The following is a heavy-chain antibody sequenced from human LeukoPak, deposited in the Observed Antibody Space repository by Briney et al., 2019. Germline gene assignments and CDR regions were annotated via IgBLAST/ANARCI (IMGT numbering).Heavy chain of an antibody. CDR3: AGSLGYCTSNVCYLKY. D-gene: IGHD2-8*01. V-gene: IGHV1-8*01. CDR2: MNPNGGNT. CDR1: GYTFSSYD. J-gene: IGHJ4*02. Sequence: ASVKVSCKASGYTFSSYDIHWVRQATGQGLEWMGWMNPNGGNTGYAQKFQGRVTMTRTPSISTAYMELRSLRSDDTAVYYCAGSLGYCTSNVCYLKYWGQGTLVTVSS.